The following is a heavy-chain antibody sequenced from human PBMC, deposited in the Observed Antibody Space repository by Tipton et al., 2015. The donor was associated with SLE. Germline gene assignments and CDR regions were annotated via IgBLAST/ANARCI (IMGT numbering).Heavy chain of an antibody. V-gene: IGHV4-4*02. D-gene: IGHD2-2*02. CDR1: GGSITSNKW. J-gene: IGHJ1*01. CDR3: ARGFLYDGFQV. Sequence: GSLRLSCGVSGGSITSNKWWTWVRQSPGKGLEWIGEISHSGDTDYNPSLKSRVTMSVDKSKNQFSLQLTSVTPEDTAVYYCARGFLYDGFQVWGQGTLVTVSS. CDR2: ISHSGDT.